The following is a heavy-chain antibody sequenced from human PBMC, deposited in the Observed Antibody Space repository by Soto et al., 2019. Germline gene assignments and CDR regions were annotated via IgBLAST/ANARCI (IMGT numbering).Heavy chain of an antibody. CDR1: GGSISSGGYY. CDR3: ARSAYYYGSGSYYNRAFDI. J-gene: IGHJ3*02. Sequence: KTSETLSLTCTVSGGSISSGGYYWSWIRQHPGKGLEWIGYIYYSGSTYYNPSLKSRVTISVDTSKNQFSLKLSSVTAADTAVYYCARSAYYYGSGSYYNRAFDIWGQGTMVTVS. D-gene: IGHD3-10*01. CDR2: IYYSGST. V-gene: IGHV4-31*03.